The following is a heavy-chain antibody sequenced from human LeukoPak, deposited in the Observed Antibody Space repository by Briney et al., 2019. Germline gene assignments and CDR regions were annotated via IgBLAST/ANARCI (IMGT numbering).Heavy chain of an antibody. J-gene: IGHJ4*02. Sequence: PGGSLRLSCAASGFTFSSYSMNWVRQAPGKGLEWVSSISSSSSYIYYADSVKGRFTISRDNAKNSLYLQMNSLRAEDTAVYYCAREGGIVATIDYWGQGTLVTVSS. V-gene: IGHV3-21*01. CDR1: GFTFSSYS. D-gene: IGHD5-12*01. CDR3: AREGGIVATIDY. CDR2: ISSSSSYI.